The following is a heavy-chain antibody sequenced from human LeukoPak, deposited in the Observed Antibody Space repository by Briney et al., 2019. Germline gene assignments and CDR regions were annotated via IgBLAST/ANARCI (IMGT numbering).Heavy chain of an antibody. CDR2: IYYSGST. Sequence: SETLSLTCTVSGGSISSYYWSWIRQPPGKGLEWIGYIYYSGSTNYNPSLKSRVTISVDTSKNQFSLKLSSVTAADTAVYYCARGGWLGELSFGFDSGGRGTWVTVSS. CDR3: ARGGWLGELSFGFDS. V-gene: IGHV4-59*01. CDR1: GGSISSYY. J-gene: IGHJ4*02. D-gene: IGHD3-16*02.